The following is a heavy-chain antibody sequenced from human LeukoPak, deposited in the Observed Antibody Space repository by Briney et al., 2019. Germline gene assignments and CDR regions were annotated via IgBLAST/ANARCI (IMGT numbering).Heavy chain of an antibody. Sequence: ASVKVSCKASGYTFTSYDFNWARQATGQRPEWMGWMSPNSGDTGYAQKFQDRATMTRNTSISTAYMELSSLRSDDTAVYYCARGPPNWGYDYWGPGTLVTVSS. CDR3: ARGPPNWGYDY. CDR2: MSPNSGDT. D-gene: IGHD7-27*01. J-gene: IGHJ4*02. V-gene: IGHV1-8*01. CDR1: GYTFTSYD.